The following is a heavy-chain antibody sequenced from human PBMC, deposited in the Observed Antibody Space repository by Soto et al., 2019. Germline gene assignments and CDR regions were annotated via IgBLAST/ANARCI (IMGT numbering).Heavy chain of an antibody. D-gene: IGHD3-9*01. CDR1: GFTFSSYA. V-gene: IGHV3-23*01. Sequence: GGSLRLSCAASGFTFSSYAMSWVRQAPGKGLEWVSAISGSGGSTYYADSVKGRFTISRDNSKNTLYLQMNSLRAEDTAVYYCAKAPPRYFDWLFNFDYWGQGTLVTVSS. CDR3: AKAPPRYFDWLFNFDY. J-gene: IGHJ4*02. CDR2: ISGSGGST.